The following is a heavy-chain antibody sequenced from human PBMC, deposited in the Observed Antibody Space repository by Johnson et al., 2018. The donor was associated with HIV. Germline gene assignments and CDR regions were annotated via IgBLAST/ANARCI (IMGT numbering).Heavy chain of an antibody. V-gene: IGHV3-7*03. Sequence: VQLVESGGGLVKPGGSLRLSCVASGFTFSDYYMNWIRQAPGKGLEWVANINQNGSEKYYVDSVKGRFTISRDNAKNSLYLQMNSLRAEDTAVYYCARLSKGGFDAFDIWGQGTMVTVSS. CDR2: INQNGSEK. CDR1: GFTFSDYY. J-gene: IGHJ3*02. CDR3: ARLSKGGFDAFDI. D-gene: IGHD5/OR15-5a*01.